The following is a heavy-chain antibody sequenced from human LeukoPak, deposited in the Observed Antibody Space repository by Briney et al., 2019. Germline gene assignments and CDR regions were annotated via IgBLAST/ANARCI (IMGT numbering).Heavy chain of an antibody. CDR2: IIPIFGTA. D-gene: IGHD3-22*01. Sequence: GASVKVSCKASGGTFSSYAISWVRQAPGQGLEWMGRIIPIFGTANYAQKFQGRVTITTDESTSTAYMELSSLRSEDTAVYYCAGADYYDSSGYFRFGYWGQGTLVTVSS. V-gene: IGHV1-69*05. J-gene: IGHJ4*02. CDR3: AGADYYDSSGYFRFGY. CDR1: GGTFSSYA.